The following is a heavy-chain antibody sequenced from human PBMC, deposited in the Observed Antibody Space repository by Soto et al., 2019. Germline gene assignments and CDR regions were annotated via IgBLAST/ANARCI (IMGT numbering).Heavy chain of an antibody. D-gene: IGHD4-17*01. Sequence: ASVKVSCKASGYTFTSYYMHWVRQAPGQGLEWMGIINPSGGSTSYAQKFQGRVTMTRDTSTSTVYMELSSLRSEDTAVYYCARDKVHGDYEEVGWFEPWGYVTLFTVSS. V-gene: IGHV1-46*01. CDR2: INPSGGST. J-gene: IGHJ5*02. CDR1: GYTFTSYY. CDR3: ARDKVHGDYEEVGWFEP.